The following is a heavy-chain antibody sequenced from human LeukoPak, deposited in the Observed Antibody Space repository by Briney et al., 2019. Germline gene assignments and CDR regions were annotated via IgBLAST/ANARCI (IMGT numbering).Heavy chain of an antibody. J-gene: IGHJ4*02. CDR2: IYHTGST. CDR1: GGSVSDYY. Sequence: SETLSLTCTISGGSVSDYYWSWIRQSPGKGLEWIGYIYHTGSTSYSPSLKSRVTISVDTSKNQFSLNLSSVTAADTAVYYCTKSYSSSNRCPFDYWGQGTLVTVSS. V-gene: IGHV4-4*08. CDR3: TKSYSSSNRCPFDY. D-gene: IGHD2-2*01.